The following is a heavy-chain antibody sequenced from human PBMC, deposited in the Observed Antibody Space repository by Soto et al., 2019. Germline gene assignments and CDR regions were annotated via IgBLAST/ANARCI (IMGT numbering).Heavy chain of an antibody. V-gene: IGHV3-73*01. Sequence: EVQLVESGGGLVQPGGSLKLSCAASGFTFSGSAMHWVRQASGKGLEWVGRIRSKANSYATAYAASVKGRFTISRDDSKNTAYLQMNSLKTEDTAVYYCTAYSSGWYVAWGQGTLVTVS. CDR3: TAYSSGWYVA. D-gene: IGHD6-19*01. CDR2: IRSKANSYAT. CDR1: GFTFSGSA. J-gene: IGHJ5*02.